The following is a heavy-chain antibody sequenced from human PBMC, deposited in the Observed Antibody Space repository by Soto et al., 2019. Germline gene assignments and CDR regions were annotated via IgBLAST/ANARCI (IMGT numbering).Heavy chain of an antibody. D-gene: IGHD5-18*01. CDR3: AKDRMWIQLWLGAFDI. Sequence: PGGSLRLSCAASGFTFDDYAMHWVRQAPGKGLEWVSGISWNSGSIGYADSVKGRFAISRDNAKNSLYLQMNSLRAEDTALYYCAKDRMWIQLWLGAFDIWGQGTMVTVSS. CDR1: GFTFDDYA. J-gene: IGHJ3*02. CDR2: ISWNSGSI. V-gene: IGHV3-9*01.